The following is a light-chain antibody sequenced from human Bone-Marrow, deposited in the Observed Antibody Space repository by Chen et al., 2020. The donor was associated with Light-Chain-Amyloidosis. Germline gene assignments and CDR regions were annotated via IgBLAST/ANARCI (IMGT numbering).Light chain of an antibody. Sequence: QPVPTHPPSTCGTPGQRATISRSGSGSNLGSNYVYWYQQLPGTAPKHLIYRDNQRPSGVPDRFSGSKSGTSASLAINGLRSEDEAEYYCATWDDRLIALVFGGGTKVTVL. CDR2: RDN. J-gene: IGLJ3*02. CDR3: ATWDDRLIALV. V-gene: IGLV1-47*01. CDR1: GSNLGSNY.